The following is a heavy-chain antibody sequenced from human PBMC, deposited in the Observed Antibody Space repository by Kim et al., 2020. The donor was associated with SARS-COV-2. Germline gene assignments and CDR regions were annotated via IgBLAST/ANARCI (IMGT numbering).Heavy chain of an antibody. CDR2: IKEDGTET. V-gene: IGHV3-7*01. CDR3: TRERVTEKSHFDY. D-gene: IGHD2-21*02. CDR1: GFTFSGFW. Sequence: GGSLRLSCAASGFTFSGFWMSWVRQAPGKGLEWVANIKEDGTETYYLDSVEGRFTISRDNAQNSLYLQMNSLRAEDTAVYYCTRERVTEKSHFDYWGQGTLVTVSS. J-gene: IGHJ4*02.